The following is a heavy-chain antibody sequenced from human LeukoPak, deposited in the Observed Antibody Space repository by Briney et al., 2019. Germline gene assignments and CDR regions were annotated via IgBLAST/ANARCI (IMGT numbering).Heavy chain of an antibody. CDR2: IRYDGSNK. V-gene: IGHV3-30*02. CDR3: AKTPSGWYRDPFDY. CDR1: GFTFSSYG. J-gene: IGHJ4*02. D-gene: IGHD6-19*01. Sequence: GGSLRLSCAASGFTFSSYGIHWVRQAPGKGQERVGFIRYDGSNKYYADSVKGRFTISRDNSKNTLYLQTNSLRAEDTAVYYCAKTPSGWYRDPFDYWGQGTLVTVSS.